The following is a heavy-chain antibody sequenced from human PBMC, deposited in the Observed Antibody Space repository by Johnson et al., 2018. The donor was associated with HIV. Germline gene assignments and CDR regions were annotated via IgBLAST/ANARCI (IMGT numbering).Heavy chain of an antibody. CDR1: GFAFSTYG. CDR3: AKEVATRGIVGARGAFDI. Sequence: VQVVESGGGVVQPGRSLRLSCAASGFAFSTYGMHWVRQAPGKGLEWVAVMLYDGSNKFYADSVKGRFTISRDNANNSPYLQMNSLRAEDTALYCCAKEVATRGIVGARGAFDIWGQGTMVTVSS. D-gene: IGHD1-26*01. V-gene: IGHV3-30*18. J-gene: IGHJ3*02. CDR2: MLYDGSNK.